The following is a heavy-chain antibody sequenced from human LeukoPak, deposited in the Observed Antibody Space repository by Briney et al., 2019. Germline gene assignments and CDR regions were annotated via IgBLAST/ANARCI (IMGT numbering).Heavy chain of an antibody. CDR2: IIPIFGTA. CDR3: AREARDYGAYYYYGMDV. Sequence: ASVKVSCKASGGTFSSYAISWVRQAPGQGLEWMGGIIPIFGTANYAQKFQGRVTITADESTSTAYMELSSLRSEDTAVYYCAREARDYGAYYYYGMDVWGQGTTVTVSS. J-gene: IGHJ6*02. V-gene: IGHV1-69*13. D-gene: IGHD4-17*01. CDR1: GGTFSSYA.